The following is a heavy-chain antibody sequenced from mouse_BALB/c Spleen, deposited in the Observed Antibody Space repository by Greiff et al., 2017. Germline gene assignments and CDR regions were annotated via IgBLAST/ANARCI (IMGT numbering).Heavy chain of an antibody. Sequence: EVHLVESGGGLVKPGGSLKLSCAASGFTFSSYAMSWVRQSPEKRLEWVAEISSGGSYTYYPDTVTGRFTISRDNAKNTLYLEMSSLRSEDTAMYYCARETGTGFDYWGQGTTLTVSS. J-gene: IGHJ2*01. CDR1: GFTFSSYA. CDR2: ISSGGSYT. CDR3: ARETGTGFDY. D-gene: IGHD4-1*01. V-gene: IGHV5-9-4*01.